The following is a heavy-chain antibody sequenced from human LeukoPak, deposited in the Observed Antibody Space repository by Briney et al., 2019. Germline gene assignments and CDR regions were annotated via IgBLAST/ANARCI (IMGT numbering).Heavy chain of an antibody. CDR1: GGTFSSYA. D-gene: IGHD3-10*01. CDR2: IIPILATA. J-gene: IGHJ6*04. CDR3: ARAQGVTMVRGVIDYYYGMDV. Sequence: GASVKVSCKASGGTFSSYAISWVRQAPGQGLQWMRGIIPILATANYAQKFQGRVTITADESTSTAYMELSSLRSEDTAVYYCARAQGVTMVRGVIDYYYGMDVWGKGTTVTVSS. V-gene: IGHV1-69*01.